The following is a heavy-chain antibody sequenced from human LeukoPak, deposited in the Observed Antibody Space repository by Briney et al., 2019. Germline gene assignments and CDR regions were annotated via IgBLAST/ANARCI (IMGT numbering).Heavy chain of an antibody. CDR3: ARDYGDSINGESVDY. J-gene: IGHJ4*02. CDR1: GYTFTSYG. V-gene: IGHV1-18*01. CDR2: ISAYNGNT. D-gene: IGHD3-10*01. Sequence: ASVKVSCKASGYTFTSYGISWVRQAPGQGLEWMGWISAYNGNTNYAQKLQGRVTMTTDTSTSTAYMELRSLRSDDTAVYYCARDYGDSINGESVDYWGQGTLVTVSS.